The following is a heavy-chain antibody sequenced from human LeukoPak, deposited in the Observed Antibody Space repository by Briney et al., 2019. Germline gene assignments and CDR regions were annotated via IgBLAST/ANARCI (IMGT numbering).Heavy chain of an antibody. CDR3: ARDGQYGSGSYPYFDY. J-gene: IGHJ4*02. CDR2: IKQDGSEK. V-gene: IGHV3-7*01. CDR1: GFTFSSYW. D-gene: IGHD3-10*01. Sequence: PGGSLRLSCADSGFTFSSYWMSWVRQAPGKGLEWVAHIKQDGSEKYYVDSVKGRFTISRDNAKNSLYLQMNSLRAEDTAVYYCARDGQYGSGSYPYFDYWGQGTLVTVSS.